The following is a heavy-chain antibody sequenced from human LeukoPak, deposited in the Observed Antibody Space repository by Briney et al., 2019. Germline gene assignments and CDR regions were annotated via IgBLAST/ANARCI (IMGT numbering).Heavy chain of an antibody. D-gene: IGHD2-8*01. J-gene: IGHJ5*02. Sequence: GGSLRLSCAASGFTFSSYGMHLVRQAPGKGLEWVEVISYDGSNKYYADSVKGRFTISRDNSKNTLYLQMNSLRAEGTAVYYCAKGNIVLMVYALYNWFDPWGQGTLVTVSS. CDR2: ISYDGSNK. CDR3: AKGNIVLMVYALYNWFDP. V-gene: IGHV3-30*18. CDR1: GFTFSSYG.